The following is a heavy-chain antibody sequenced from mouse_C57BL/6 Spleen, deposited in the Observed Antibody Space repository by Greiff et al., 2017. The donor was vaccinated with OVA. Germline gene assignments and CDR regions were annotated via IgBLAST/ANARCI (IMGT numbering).Heavy chain of an antibody. Sequence: DVQLQESGAELVRPGASVKLSCTASGFNIKDDYMHWVKQRPEQGLEWIGWIDPENGDTEYASKFQGKATITADTSSNTAYLQLSSLTSEDTAVYYCTTFYDYDVQYFDVWGTETTVTVSS. CDR3: TTFYDYDVQYFDV. CDR2: IDPENGDT. D-gene: IGHD2-4*01. J-gene: IGHJ1*03. V-gene: IGHV14-4*01. CDR1: GFNIKDDY.